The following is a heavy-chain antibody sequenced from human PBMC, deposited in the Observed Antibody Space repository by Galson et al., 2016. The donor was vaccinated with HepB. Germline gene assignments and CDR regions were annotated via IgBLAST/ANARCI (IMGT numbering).Heavy chain of an antibody. CDR1: GFTFSSYW. CDR3: AKDFRGSGYFLDS. V-gene: IGHV3-23*01. Sequence: SLRLSCAASGFTFSSYWMHWVRQAPGKGLELVSVISGSGGNTYYADSVKGRFTISRDNSKNTLFLQMNSLRGEDSALYYCAKDFRGSGYFLDSWGQGTLVTVSS. J-gene: IGHJ4*02. D-gene: IGHD6-25*01. CDR2: ISGSGGNT.